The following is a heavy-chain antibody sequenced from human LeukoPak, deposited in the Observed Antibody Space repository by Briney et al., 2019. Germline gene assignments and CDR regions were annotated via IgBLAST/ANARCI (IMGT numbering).Heavy chain of an antibody. CDR2: ISVSGGYT. CDR3: ATGSGSWKEYFQH. CDR1: GFTFSSYW. D-gene: IGHD6-13*01. V-gene: IGHV3-23*01. J-gene: IGHJ1*01. Sequence: EAGGSLRLSCAVSGFTFSSYWMYWVRQGPGEGLVWVSAISVSGGYTYYADSVQGRFTISRDNSEDTLYLQMNRLRAEDTAVYYCATGSGSWKEYFQHWGQGTLVTVSS.